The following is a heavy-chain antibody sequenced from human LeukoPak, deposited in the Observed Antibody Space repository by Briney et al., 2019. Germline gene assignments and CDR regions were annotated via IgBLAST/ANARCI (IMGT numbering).Heavy chain of an antibody. CDR3: ARQEYSSGWEMFDP. CDR1: GGTFSSYA. CDR2: IIPILGTA. D-gene: IGHD6-19*01. V-gene: IGHV1-69*13. Sequence: ASVKVSCKASGGTFSSYAISWVRQAPGQGLEWMGGIIPILGTANYAQKFQGRVTITANESTSTAYMELSSLRSEDTAVYYCARQEYSSGWEMFDPWGQGTLVTVSS. J-gene: IGHJ5*02.